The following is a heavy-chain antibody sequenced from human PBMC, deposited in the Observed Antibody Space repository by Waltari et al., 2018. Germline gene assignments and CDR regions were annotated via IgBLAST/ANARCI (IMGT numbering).Heavy chain of an antibody. CDR3: ARVWGVTTSDF. CDR2: ISSSGPTI. CDR1: VFTLSDYG. Sequence: EVQRVGSGGGWVPPGGSLRLSCAASVFTLSDYGMNWVRQAPGKGLEWVSFISSSGPTIHYADSVKGRFTVSRDNTENSLSLQMNGLRAEDTAIYYCARVWGVTTSDFWGQGTLVTVSS. D-gene: IGHD4-17*01. V-gene: IGHV3-48*03. J-gene: IGHJ4*02.